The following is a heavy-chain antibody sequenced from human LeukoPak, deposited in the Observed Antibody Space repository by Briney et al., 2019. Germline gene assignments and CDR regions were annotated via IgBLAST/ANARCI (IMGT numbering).Heavy chain of an antibody. CDR3: ARDPIAAAGTAYYYGMDV. V-gene: IGHV1-18*01. J-gene: IGHJ6*02. Sequence: ASVKVSCKASGYTFNSYGISWVRQAPGQGLEWMGWISAYNGNTNYAQKLQGRVTMTTDTSTSTAYMELRSLRSDDTAVYYCARDPIAAAGTAYYYGMDVWGQGTTVTVSS. CDR1: GYTFNSYG. CDR2: ISAYNGNT. D-gene: IGHD6-13*01.